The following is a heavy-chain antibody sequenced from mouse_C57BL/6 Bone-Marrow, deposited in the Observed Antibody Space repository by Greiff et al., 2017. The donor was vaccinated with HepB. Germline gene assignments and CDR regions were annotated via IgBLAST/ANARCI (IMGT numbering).Heavy chain of an antibody. CDR2: IWSGGST. CDR3: ARNGEATVATGFDY. Sequence: VKLVESGPGLVQPSQSLSITCTVSGFSLTSYGVHWVRQSPGKGLEWLGVIWSGGSTDYNAAFISRLSISKDNSKSQVFFKMNSLQADDTAIYYCARNGEATVATGFDYWGQGTTLTVSS. V-gene: IGHV2-2*01. D-gene: IGHD1-1*01. CDR1: GFSLTSYG. J-gene: IGHJ2*01.